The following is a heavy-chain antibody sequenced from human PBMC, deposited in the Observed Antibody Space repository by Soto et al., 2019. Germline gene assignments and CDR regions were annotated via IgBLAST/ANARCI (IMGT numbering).Heavy chain of an antibody. D-gene: IGHD3-9*01. CDR3: AAARSSRYFDWLSHDY. V-gene: IGHV1-69*01. Sequence: QVPLVQSGAEVKKPGSSVKVSCKASGGTFSSYAISWVRQAPGQGLEWMGGIIPIFGTANYAQKFQGRVTITADESTSTAYMELSSLRSEDTAVYYCAAARSSRYFDWLSHDYWGQGTLVTVSS. CDR1: GGTFSSYA. J-gene: IGHJ4*02. CDR2: IIPIFGTA.